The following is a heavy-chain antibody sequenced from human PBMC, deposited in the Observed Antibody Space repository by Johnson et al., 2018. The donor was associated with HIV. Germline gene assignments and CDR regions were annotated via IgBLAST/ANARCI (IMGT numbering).Heavy chain of an antibody. Sequence: EQLVESGGGLVQPGGSLRLSCAASGFNFDDYAMSWVRQAPGKGLEWVSAISGSGGSTYYADSVKGRFTISRDNSKNTLYLQMNSLRAEDTAVYYCARDGRGLDAFDIWGQGTVVTVSS. V-gene: IGHV3-23*04. CDR2: ISGSGGST. CDR3: ARDGRGLDAFDI. D-gene: IGHD3/OR15-3a*01. J-gene: IGHJ3*02. CDR1: GFNFDDYA.